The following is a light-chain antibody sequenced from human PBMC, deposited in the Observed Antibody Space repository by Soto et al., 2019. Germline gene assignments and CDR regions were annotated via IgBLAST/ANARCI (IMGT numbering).Light chain of an antibody. Sequence: EIVLTQSPGTLSLSPGERATLSCRASQSVSSSYLAWYQQKPGQAPRLLIYGASSRATGIPDRFSGSGSGTDFTLTISRQEPEDFAVYYCQQYVSSPLITFGQGTRLEIK. CDR3: QQYVSSPLIT. CDR1: QSVSSSY. J-gene: IGKJ5*01. CDR2: GAS. V-gene: IGKV3-20*01.